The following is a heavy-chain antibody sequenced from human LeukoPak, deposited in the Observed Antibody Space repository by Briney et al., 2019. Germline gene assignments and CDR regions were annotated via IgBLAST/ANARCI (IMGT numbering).Heavy chain of an antibody. CDR3: ARDQMTVTTPGVDY. CDR1: GGSISSSSYY. D-gene: IGHD4-11*01. J-gene: IGHJ4*02. CDR2: ISSSGSTI. Sequence: LSLTCTVSGGSISSSSYYWGWIRQPPGKGLEWVSAISSSGSTIYYADSVKGRFTISRDNAKNSLYLQMNSLRAEDTAVYYCARDQMTVTTPGVDYWGQGTLVTVSS. V-gene: IGHV3-11*04.